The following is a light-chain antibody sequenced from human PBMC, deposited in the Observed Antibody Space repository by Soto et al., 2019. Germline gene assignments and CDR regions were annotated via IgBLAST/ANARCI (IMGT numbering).Light chain of an antibody. CDR2: EVS. V-gene: IGLV2-14*01. CDR3: SSYRSGGLYV. CDR1: SSDVGGYKY. J-gene: IGLJ1*01. Sequence: QSMLTQPASVSGSPGQSITISCTGTSSDVGGYKYVSWYQQHPGKAPKLLIYEVSNRPSGISNRFSASKSDNTASLTISGLRAEDEADYYCSSYRSGGLYVFGTGTKVTVL.